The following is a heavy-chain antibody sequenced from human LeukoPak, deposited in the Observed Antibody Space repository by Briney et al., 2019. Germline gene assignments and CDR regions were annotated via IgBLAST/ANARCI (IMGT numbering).Heavy chain of an antibody. CDR1: GFTFSRCS. CDR2: ISSSSNYI. V-gene: IGHV3-21*04. Sequence: GGSLRLSCADSGFTFSRCSMNWVRQAPGKGLEWVSSISSSSNYIYYADSVKGRFTISRDNARNSLYLQMNSLRAEDTAVYYCARTRWSYYFDYWGQGTLVTVSS. J-gene: IGHJ4*02. D-gene: IGHD4-23*01. CDR3: ARTRWSYYFDY.